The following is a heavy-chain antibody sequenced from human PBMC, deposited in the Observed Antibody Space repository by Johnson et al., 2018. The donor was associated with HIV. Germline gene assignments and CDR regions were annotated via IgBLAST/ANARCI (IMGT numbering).Heavy chain of an antibody. CDR1: GFTFSSYA. CDR2: ISYDGNNK. CDR3: AKAGDYYDSSGYYDAFDI. J-gene: IGHJ3*02. Sequence: QVQLVESGGGLVQPGGSLRVSCAASGFTFSSYAMHWVRQAPGKGLKWVAVISYDGNNKYYADSVKGRFTISRDNSKNTLYLQINSLRAEDTAVYYCAKAGDYYDSSGYYDAFDIWGQGTMVTVSS. V-gene: IGHV3-30-3*01. D-gene: IGHD3-22*01.